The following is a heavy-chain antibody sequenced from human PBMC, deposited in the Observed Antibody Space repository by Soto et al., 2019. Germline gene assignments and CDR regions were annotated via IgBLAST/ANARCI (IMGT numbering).Heavy chain of an antibody. CDR2: ISYDGSNK. Sequence: PGGSLRLSCAASGFTFSSYGVHWVRQAPGKGLEWVAVISYDGSNKYYADSVKGRFTISRDNSKNTLYLQMNSLRAEDTAVYYCAKDGDIVLVPAAKRPYYYYGMDVWGQGTTVTVSS. D-gene: IGHD2-2*01. V-gene: IGHV3-30*18. CDR3: AKDGDIVLVPAAKRPYYYYGMDV. CDR1: GFTFSSYG. J-gene: IGHJ6*02.